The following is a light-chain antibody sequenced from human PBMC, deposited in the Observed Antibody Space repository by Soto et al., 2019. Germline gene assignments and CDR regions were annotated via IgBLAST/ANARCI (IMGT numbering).Light chain of an antibody. J-gene: IGKJ1*01. CDR2: GAS. V-gene: IGKV1-5*01. Sequence: DIQMTQSPSTLSASVGDRVTITCRASQSITNGLAWYQQKPGKAPKLLIYGASSLASGVPSRFSGSGSGTEFTLTISSLQPDDFATYYCQQHNGYSERMFGQGTKVDIK. CDR3: QQHNGYSERM. CDR1: QSITNG.